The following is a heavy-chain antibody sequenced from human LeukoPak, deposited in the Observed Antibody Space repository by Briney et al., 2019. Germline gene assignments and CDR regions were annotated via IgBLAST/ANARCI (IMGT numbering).Heavy chain of an antibody. CDR2: IKSKADGGTT. CDR1: GFTFSNYA. CDR3: TITPYYFDSSGYFIIVY. V-gene: IGHV3-15*01. Sequence: GGSLRLTCAASGFTFSNYAMSWVRQAPGKGLEWVGRIKSKADGGTTEYAAPVKGRFTISRDDSKNTLFMQMNSLKTEDTAMYYCTITPYYFDSSGYFIIVYWGQGTLVTVSS. D-gene: IGHD3-22*01. J-gene: IGHJ4*02.